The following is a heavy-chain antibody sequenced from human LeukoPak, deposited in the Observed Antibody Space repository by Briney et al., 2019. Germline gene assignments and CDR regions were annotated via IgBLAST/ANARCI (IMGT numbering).Heavy chain of an antibody. V-gene: IGHV4-39*01. Sequence: SETLSLTCTVSLGSISTTSYYWGWIRQPPGKGLEWIGSIYYSGNTYYNPSLKSRVTISVDTSKNQFSLKLSSVTAADTAVYYCASSQQLVYYFDYWGQGTLVTVSS. CDR1: LGSISTTSYY. CDR2: IYYSGNT. CDR3: ASSQQLVYYFDY. J-gene: IGHJ4*02. D-gene: IGHD6-13*01.